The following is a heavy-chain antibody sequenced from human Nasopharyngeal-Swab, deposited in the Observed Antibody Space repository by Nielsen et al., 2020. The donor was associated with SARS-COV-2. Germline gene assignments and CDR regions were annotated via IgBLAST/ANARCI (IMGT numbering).Heavy chain of an antibody. CDR1: GFTVSSNY. V-gene: IGHV3-66*02. J-gene: IGHJ4*02. D-gene: IGHD2-2*01. CDR3: ARDLVVVPAAPGATDY. Sequence: GGSLRLSCAASGFTVSSNYMSWVRQAPGKGLEWVSVIYSGCSTYYADSVKGRFTISRDNSKNTLYLQMNSLRAEDTAVYYCARDLVVVPAAPGATDYWGQGTLVTVSS. CDR2: IYSGCST.